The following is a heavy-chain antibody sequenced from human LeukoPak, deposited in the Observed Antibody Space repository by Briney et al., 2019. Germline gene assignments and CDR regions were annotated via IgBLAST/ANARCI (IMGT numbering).Heavy chain of an antibody. Sequence: GGSLRLSCAASGFTFSSYAMSWVRQAPRKGLEWVSAISGSGDSTLDADSVKGRFTISRDNSKNTLYLQMNSLRPEDTAVYYCAKDESGSYDFWGQGTLVTVSS. CDR3: AKDESGSYDF. CDR1: GFTFSSYA. J-gene: IGHJ4*02. CDR2: ISGSGDST. D-gene: IGHD1-26*01. V-gene: IGHV3-23*01.